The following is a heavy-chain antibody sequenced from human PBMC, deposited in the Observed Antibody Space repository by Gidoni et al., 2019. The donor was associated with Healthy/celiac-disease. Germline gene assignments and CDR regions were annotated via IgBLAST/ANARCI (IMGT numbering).Heavy chain of an antibody. CDR1: GGYISSSSYY. J-gene: IGHJ4*02. D-gene: IGHD3-3*01. CDR3: ARGPYDFWSGYSLYYFDY. Sequence: QQQLQEPGPGLVMPSETLSLTCSVSGGYISSSSYYWGLISQPPGKGLEWIGRLYYSGSTYYNPSLKSRVTISVDTSKNQFSLKLSSVTAADTAVYYCARGPYDFWSGYSLYYFDYWGQGTLVTVSS. V-gene: IGHV4-39*01. CDR2: LYYSGST.